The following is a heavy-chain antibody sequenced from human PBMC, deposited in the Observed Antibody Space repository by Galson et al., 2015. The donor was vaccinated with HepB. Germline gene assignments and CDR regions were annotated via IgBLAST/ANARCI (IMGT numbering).Heavy chain of an antibody. Sequence: SKTLSLTCTVSGGSISSSSYYWGWIRQPPGKGLEWIGSIYYSGSTYYNPSLKSRVTISVDTSKNQFSLKLSSVTAADTAVYYCASPHYDYVWGSYRSDAFDIWGQGTMVTVSS. CDR3: ASPHYDYVWGSYRSDAFDI. D-gene: IGHD3-16*02. CDR1: GGSISSSSYY. J-gene: IGHJ3*02. CDR2: IYYSGST. V-gene: IGHV4-39*01.